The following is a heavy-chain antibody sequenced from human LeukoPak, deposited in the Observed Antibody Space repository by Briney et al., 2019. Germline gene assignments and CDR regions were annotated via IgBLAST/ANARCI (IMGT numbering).Heavy chain of an antibody. J-gene: IGHJ6*03. CDR1: GFTFSSHG. CDR3: ARAVICGGDCDYYMDD. D-gene: IGHD2-21*02. Sequence: PGGTLRLSCAASGFTFSSHGMNWVRQAPGKGREWVSSISSSSSYIYYADSVKGRFTISRDNAKNSLYLQMNSLRAEDTAVYYCARAVICGGDCDYYMDDWGKGTAVTVS. CDR2: ISSSSSYI. V-gene: IGHV3-21*01.